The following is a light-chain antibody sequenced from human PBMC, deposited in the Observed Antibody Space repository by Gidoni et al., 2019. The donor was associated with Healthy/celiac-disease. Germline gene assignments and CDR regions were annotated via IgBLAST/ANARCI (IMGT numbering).Light chain of an antibody. J-gene: IGKJ1*01. Sequence: DIQMTQSPSSLSASVGDRVTITCRASQSISSYLNWYPQKPGKAPKLLIYAASSLQSWVPSRFSGSGSGTDFTLTISSLQPEDFATYYCQQSYSTPWTFGQGTKVEIK. CDR1: QSISSY. CDR2: AAS. CDR3: QQSYSTPWT. V-gene: IGKV1-39*01.